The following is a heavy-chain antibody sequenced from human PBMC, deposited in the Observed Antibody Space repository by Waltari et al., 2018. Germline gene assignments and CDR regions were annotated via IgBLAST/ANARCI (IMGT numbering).Heavy chain of an antibody. CDR3: TRDSPSWI. J-gene: IGHJ3*02. CDR2: INSDGCDT. Sequence: EGQLVESGGGLVQPGGSLKLSCAASGFAFSSFWMHWGRQVPGQGLVWVSRINSDGCDTSYADSVRGRFTVSRDNAKNMVYLQMKSLRAEDTAIYYCTRDSPSWIWGQGTMVSVSS. V-gene: IGHV3-74*01. CDR1: GFAFSSFW.